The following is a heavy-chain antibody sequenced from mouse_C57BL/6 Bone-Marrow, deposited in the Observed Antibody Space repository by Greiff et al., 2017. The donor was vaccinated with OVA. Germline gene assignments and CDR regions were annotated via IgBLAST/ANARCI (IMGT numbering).Heavy chain of an antibody. V-gene: IGHV7-1*01. CDR2: SRNKANDYTT. Sequence: EVMLVESGGGLVQSGRSLRLSCATSGFTFSDFYMDWVRQAPGKGLEWIAASRNKANDYTTEYSASVQGRFIVSRDTSQIILHLQRNALRAEDTDMYYCEGDEAWLLPFADWGQGTLVTVSA. J-gene: IGHJ3*01. CDR3: EGDEAWLLPFAD. D-gene: IGHD2-3*01. CDR1: GFTFSDFY.